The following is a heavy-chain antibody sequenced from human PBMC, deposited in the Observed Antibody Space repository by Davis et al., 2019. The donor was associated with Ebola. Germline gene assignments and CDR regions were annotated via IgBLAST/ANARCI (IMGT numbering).Heavy chain of an antibody. CDR1: GFTVSSNY. CDR3: AREAEDYYGMDV. CDR2: INTNGRTT. Sequence: GESLKISCAASGFTVSSNYMIWVRQAPGKELVWVSRINTNGRTTSYADSVKGRFTISRDNAKNTLYLEMNSLRAEDTAVYYCAREAEDYYGMDVWGKGTTVTVSS. V-gene: IGHV3-74*01. D-gene: IGHD6-19*01. J-gene: IGHJ6*04.